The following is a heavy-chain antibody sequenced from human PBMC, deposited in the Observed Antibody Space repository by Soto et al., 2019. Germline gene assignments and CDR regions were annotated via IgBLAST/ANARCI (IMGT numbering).Heavy chain of an antibody. D-gene: IGHD5-12*01. CDR1: GGVPFSGSYY. V-gene: IGHV4-31*03. CDR3: AGGYSGYDYNFDY. J-gene: IGHJ4*02. CDR2: IFNSGSA. Sequence: TMSLTCSVSGGVPFSGSYYWSWIRQRPGKGLECLGYIFNSGSAYYNPSLRSRVTISIDTSKDEFSLTLSSVTAADTAVYFCAGGYSGYDYNFDYWGQGISVTVSS.